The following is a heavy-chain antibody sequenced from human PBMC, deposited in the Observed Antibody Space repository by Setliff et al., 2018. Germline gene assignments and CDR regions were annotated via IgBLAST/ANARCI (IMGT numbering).Heavy chain of an antibody. CDR3: ARAGVAAAGRKGVFEY. Sequence: ASVKVSCKTPGKTDDSYHIHWVRQAPGQGLEWMGVIKPGIDTTTYAEMFQGRVTMTTDTSTSIVYMEFSSLKSDDTAVYYCARAGVAAAGRKGVFEYWGQGTLVTVS. V-gene: IGHV1-46*02. CDR2: IKPGIDTT. D-gene: IGHD6-13*01. CDR1: GKTDDSYH. J-gene: IGHJ4*02.